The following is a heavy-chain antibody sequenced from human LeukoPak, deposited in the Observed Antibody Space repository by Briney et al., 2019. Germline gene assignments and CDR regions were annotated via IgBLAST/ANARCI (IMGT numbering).Heavy chain of an antibody. Sequence: GGSLRLSCAASGFTFSSYAMSWVRQAPGKGLEWVSAISGSGGSTYYADSVKGRFTISRDNAKNSLYLQMNSLRAEDTAVYYCTTDPHEGFGELVGLLDYWGQGTLVTVSS. J-gene: IGHJ4*02. V-gene: IGHV3-23*01. CDR3: TTDPHEGFGELVGLLDY. D-gene: IGHD3-10*01. CDR1: GFTFSSYA. CDR2: ISGSGGST.